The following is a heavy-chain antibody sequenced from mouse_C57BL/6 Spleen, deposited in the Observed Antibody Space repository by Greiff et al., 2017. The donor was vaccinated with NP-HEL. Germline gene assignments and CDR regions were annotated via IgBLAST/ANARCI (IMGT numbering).Heavy chain of an antibody. CDR3: ARSDDGYYSSYWYFDV. V-gene: IGHV1-9*01. CDR2: ILPGSGST. Sequence: QVQLQQSGAELMKPGASVKLSCKATGYTFTGYWIEWVKQRPGHGLEWIGEILPGSGSTNYNEKFKGKATFTADTSSNTAYMQLSSLTTEDSAIYYWARSDDGYYSSYWYFDVWGTGTTVTVSS. D-gene: IGHD2-3*01. CDR1: GYTFTGYW. J-gene: IGHJ1*03.